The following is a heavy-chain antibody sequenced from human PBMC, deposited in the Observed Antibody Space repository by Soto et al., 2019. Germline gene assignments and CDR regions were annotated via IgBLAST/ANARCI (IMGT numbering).Heavy chain of an antibody. D-gene: IGHD6-13*01. V-gene: IGHV1-3*01. J-gene: IGHJ5*02. CDR3: VRRHVSATGIDWFDP. CDR2: INAANGDT. Sequence: QVQLVQYGTEVKKPGASVKVSCKASGYTFTSYGIHWVRQAPGQRLEWMGGINAANGDTKYSPKFQGRVTITRDTSASTAYMELSSLRSEDTAVYYCVRRHVSATGIDWFDPWGQGTLFTVSS. CDR1: GYTFTSYG.